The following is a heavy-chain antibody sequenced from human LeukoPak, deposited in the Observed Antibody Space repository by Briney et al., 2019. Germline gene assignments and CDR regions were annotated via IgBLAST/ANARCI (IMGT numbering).Heavy chain of an antibody. J-gene: IGHJ4*02. Sequence: SETLSLTCAVSGGSISSSSYCWGWIRQPPGKGLEWIGSIYYSGSTYYNPSLKSRVTISVDTSKNQFSLKLSSVTAADTAVYYCARSPYYYDSSGSAFYLDYWGQGTLVTVSS. CDR3: ARSPYYYDSSGSAFYLDY. V-gene: IGHV4-39*01. CDR1: GGSISSSSYC. CDR2: IYYSGST. D-gene: IGHD3-22*01.